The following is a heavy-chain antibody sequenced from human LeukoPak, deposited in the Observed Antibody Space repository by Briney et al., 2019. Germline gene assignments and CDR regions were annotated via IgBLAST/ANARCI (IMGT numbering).Heavy chain of an antibody. CDR1: GDSVSSNSAA. CDR2: TYYRSKWYN. V-gene: IGHV6-1*01. CDR3: ARDDSGVVGYNYYGMDV. Sequence: SQTLSLTCAISGDSVSSNSAAWNWIRQSPSRGLEWLGRTYYRSKWYNDYAVSVKSRITINPDTSKNQFSLQLNSVTPEDTAVYYCARDDSGVVGYNYYGMDVWGQGTTVTVSS. J-gene: IGHJ6*02. D-gene: IGHD2-15*01.